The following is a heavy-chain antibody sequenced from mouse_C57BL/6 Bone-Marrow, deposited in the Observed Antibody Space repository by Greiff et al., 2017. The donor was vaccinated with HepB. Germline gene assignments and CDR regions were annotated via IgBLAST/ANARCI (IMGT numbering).Heavy chain of an antibody. V-gene: IGHV2-5*01. Sequence: VQVVESGPGLVQPSQRLSITCTVSGFSFTSYGVHWVRQSPGKGLEWLGVIWRGGSTDYNAAFMSRLSITKDNSKSQVFFKMNSLQADDTAIYYCAKNSSPDYWGQGTTLTVSS. J-gene: IGHJ2*01. CDR1: GFSFTSYG. CDR3: AKNSSPDY. CDR2: IWRGGST.